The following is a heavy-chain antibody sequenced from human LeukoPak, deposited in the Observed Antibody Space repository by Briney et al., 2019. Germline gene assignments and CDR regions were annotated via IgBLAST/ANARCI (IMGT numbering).Heavy chain of an antibody. Sequence: PGGSLRLSCAASGFTFTSYAMNWVRQAPGKGLEWVSSSSGDSTYYADSAEGRFTISRDNSKNTLYLQMNSLRAGDTAVYYCAKDPIFSGSYGVFDYWGLGTLVTVSS. V-gene: IGHV3-23*01. CDR1: GFTFTSYA. CDR3: AKDPIFSGSYGVFDY. CDR2: SSSGDST. D-gene: IGHD1-26*01. J-gene: IGHJ4*02.